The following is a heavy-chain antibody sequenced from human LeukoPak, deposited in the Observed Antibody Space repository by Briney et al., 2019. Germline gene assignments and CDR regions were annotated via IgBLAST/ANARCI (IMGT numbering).Heavy chain of an antibody. D-gene: IGHD6-13*01. J-gene: IGHJ4*02. CDR1: GFTFSSYA. CDR3: ARAAAVAAAALNY. CDR2: ISYDGSNK. Sequence: GGSLRLSCAASGFTFSSYAMHWVRQAPGKGLKWVAVISYDGSNKYYADSMKGRFTISRDNSKNTLYLQLNSLRAEDTAVYYCARAAAVAAAALNYWGQGTLVTVSS. V-gene: IGHV3-30*04.